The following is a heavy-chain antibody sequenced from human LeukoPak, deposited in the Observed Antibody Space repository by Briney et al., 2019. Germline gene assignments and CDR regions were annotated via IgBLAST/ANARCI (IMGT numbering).Heavy chain of an antibody. V-gene: IGHV3-7*01. D-gene: IGHD1-20*01. Sequence: GGSLRLSYAASGLTFSSCFMTWVRQAPGKGLEWVANIKPDGSEKYYMDSVKGRFTISRDNAKNSLYLQMNSLRAEDTAVYYCASGGYNWNRLDYWGQGTLVTVSS. CDR2: IKPDGSEK. CDR3: ASGGYNWNRLDY. J-gene: IGHJ4*02. CDR1: GLTFSSCF.